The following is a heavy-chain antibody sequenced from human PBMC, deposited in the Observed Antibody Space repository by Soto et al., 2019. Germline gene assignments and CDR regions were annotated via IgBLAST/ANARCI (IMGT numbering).Heavy chain of an antibody. V-gene: IGHV1-18*01. CDR2: ISAPNGNT. CDR3: ARGRYGDY. CDR1: GYTFTSYG. Sequence: QVHLVQSGAEVKKPGASVKVSCKGSGYTFTSYGITWVRQAPGQGLEWLGWISAPNGNTDYAQKLQGRVTVTRDTSTSTAYMELRSLRSDDTAVYYCARGRYGDYWGQGALVTVSS. J-gene: IGHJ4*02. D-gene: IGHD1-1*01.